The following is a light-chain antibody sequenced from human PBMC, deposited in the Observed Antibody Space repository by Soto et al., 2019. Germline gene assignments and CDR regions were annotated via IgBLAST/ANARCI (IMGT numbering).Light chain of an antibody. J-gene: IGKJ1*01. CDR2: WAS. CDR3: QQYYSTPWT. V-gene: IGKV4-1*01. CDR1: QSVLSSSNNKNY. Sequence: DIVMTQSPDSLAVSLGERATINCKSSQSVLSSSNNKNYLTWYQQKLGQPPRLLIYWASTRESGVPDRFSGSGYGAHFTININSLQAEDVAVYYCQQYYSTPWTFGQWTKVEIK.